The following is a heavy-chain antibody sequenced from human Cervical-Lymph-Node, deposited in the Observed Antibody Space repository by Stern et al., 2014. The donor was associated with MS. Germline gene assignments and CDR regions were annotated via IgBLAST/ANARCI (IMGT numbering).Heavy chain of an antibody. CDR1: GGSISSSGYY. CDR3: ATTRWDLFTWNWFDP. V-gene: IGHV4-61*02. J-gene: IGHJ5*02. D-gene: IGHD1-26*01. Sequence: QVQLVQSGPGLVKPSQTLSLTCTVSGGSISSSGYYWSWIRQPADKGLEWIGRIHDSGRTYYNHSLQIRVTISMEPATTPFSLKLTAVTAADTAVYYCATTRWDLFTWNWFDPWGQGTLVTVSS. CDR2: IHDSGRT.